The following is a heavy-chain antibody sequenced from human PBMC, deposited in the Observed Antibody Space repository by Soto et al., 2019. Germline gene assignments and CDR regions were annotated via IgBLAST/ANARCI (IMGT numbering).Heavy chain of an antibody. CDR2: ISYDGSNK. V-gene: IGHV3-30*18. CDR3: AKETYDSSGYYFVY. J-gene: IGHJ4*02. Sequence: GGSLRLSCAASGFTFSSYGMHWVRQAPGKGLEWVAVISYDGSNKYYADSVKGRFTISRDNSKNTLYLQMNSLRAEDTAVYYCAKETYDSSGYYFVYWGQGTLVTVSS. D-gene: IGHD3-22*01. CDR1: GFTFSSYG.